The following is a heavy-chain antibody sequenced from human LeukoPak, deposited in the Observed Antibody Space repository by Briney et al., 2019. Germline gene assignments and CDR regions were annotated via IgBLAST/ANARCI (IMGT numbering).Heavy chain of an antibody. CDR2: FDPEDGET. D-gene: IGHD2-15*01. CDR1: GYTLTELS. Sequence: ASVKVSCKASGYTLTELSMHWVRQAPGKGLEWMGGFDPEDGETIYAQKFQGRVTMTEDTSTDTAYMELSSLRSEDTAVYYCATSVVVPTSGHYWGQGTLVTVSS. V-gene: IGHV1-24*01. J-gene: IGHJ4*02. CDR3: ATSVVVPTSGHY.